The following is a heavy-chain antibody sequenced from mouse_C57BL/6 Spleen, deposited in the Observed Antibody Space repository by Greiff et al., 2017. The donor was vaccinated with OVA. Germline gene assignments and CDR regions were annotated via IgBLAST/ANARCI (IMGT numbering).Heavy chain of an antibody. D-gene: IGHD1-1*01. J-gene: IGHJ2*01. CDR1: GYTFTSYW. V-gene: IGHV1-64*01. Sequence: QVQLQQSGAELVKPGASVKLSCKASGYTFTSYWMHWVKQRPGQGLEWIGMIHPNSGSTNYNEKFKSKATLTVDKSSSTAYMQLSSLTSEDSAVYYCARITTVVGDFDYWGQGTTLTVSS. CDR2: IHPNSGST. CDR3: ARITTVVGDFDY.